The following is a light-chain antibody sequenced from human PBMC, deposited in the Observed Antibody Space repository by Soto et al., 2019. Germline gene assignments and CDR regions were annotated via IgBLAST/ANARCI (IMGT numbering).Light chain of an antibody. CDR1: RSFSSSY. J-gene: IGKJ1*01. CDR3: QQYGTSPRT. Sequence: IVFTQSPGTLALSPGERATLSRRASRSFSSSYLAWYQQKPGQAPRLLIYETSSRATGIPDRFSGSGSQTDFTLTISRLEPEDFAVYYCQQYGTSPRTFGQGTKVDIK. V-gene: IGKV3-20*01. CDR2: ETS.